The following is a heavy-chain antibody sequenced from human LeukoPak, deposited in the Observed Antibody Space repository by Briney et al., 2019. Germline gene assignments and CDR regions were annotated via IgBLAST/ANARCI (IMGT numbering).Heavy chain of an antibody. Sequence: GGSLRLSCVASGFSFSNYGMSWVRQAPGKGLEWVANIKKEGSEKYYADSVKDRFTISRDNAKNSLYLQMNILRAEDTAVYYCARDPKNGAIAGFYWGQGTLVTVSS. D-gene: IGHD6-19*01. V-gene: IGHV3-7*05. J-gene: IGHJ4*02. CDR2: IKKEGSEK. CDR1: GFSFSNYG. CDR3: ARDPKNGAIAGFY.